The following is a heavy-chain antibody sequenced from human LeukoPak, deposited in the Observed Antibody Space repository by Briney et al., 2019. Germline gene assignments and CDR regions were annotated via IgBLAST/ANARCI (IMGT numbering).Heavy chain of an antibody. CDR1: GFTFSSYG. V-gene: IGHV3-23*01. D-gene: IGHD5-12*01. J-gene: IGHJ4*02. CDR3: AKRAYSGYDYFDY. Sequence: GGSLRVSCAASGFTFSSYGMSWVRQTPEKGLEWVSAISGSSGGTYYADSVKGRFTVSSDNSKNTLYLQMNSLRAEDAAVYYCAKRAYSGYDYFDYWGQGTLVAVSS. CDR2: ISGSSGGT.